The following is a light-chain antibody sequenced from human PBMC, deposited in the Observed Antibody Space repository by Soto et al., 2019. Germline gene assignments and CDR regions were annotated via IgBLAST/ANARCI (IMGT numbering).Light chain of an antibody. CDR1: QTISSW. Sequence: IQITQSPSNLSGSVGDRVTLTCRASQTISSWLAWYQQTKGKAPKILIYKAPTLKSGVPSRFRGSGSGTEFTLTLSRLQPDDFETYYCQHYNSYSEAFGQGTKVDIK. V-gene: IGKV1-5*03. J-gene: IGKJ1*01. CDR2: KAP. CDR3: QHYNSYSEA.